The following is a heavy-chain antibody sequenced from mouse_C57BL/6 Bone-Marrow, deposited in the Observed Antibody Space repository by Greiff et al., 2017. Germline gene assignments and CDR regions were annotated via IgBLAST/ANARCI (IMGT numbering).Heavy chain of an antibody. Sequence: VQLQQSGAELVKPGASVKISCKASGYTFTDYYINWVKQRPGQGLEWIGRLGPGSGSTYYNEKFKGKATLTADKSSSTAYMQLSSLTSEDSAVYFCARSGYGNYAMDYWGQGTSVTVSS. V-gene: IGHV1-77*01. J-gene: IGHJ4*01. CDR3: ARSGYGNYAMDY. CDR1: GYTFTDYY. D-gene: IGHD2-1*01. CDR2: LGPGSGST.